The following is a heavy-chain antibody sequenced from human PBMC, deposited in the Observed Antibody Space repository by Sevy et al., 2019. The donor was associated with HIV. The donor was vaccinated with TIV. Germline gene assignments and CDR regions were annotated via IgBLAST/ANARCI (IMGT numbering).Heavy chain of an antibody. Sequence: SETLSLTCAVYGGSFSGFYLSWIRQPPGKGLEWIGEINHSGSTNYNPSLKSRLTMSVDTSKNQFSLNLTSVTAADTAVYYCARVYSSDWYKYFQHWGQGTLVTVSS. CDR3: ARVYSSDWYKYFQH. V-gene: IGHV4-34*01. D-gene: IGHD6-19*01. CDR1: GGSFSGFY. J-gene: IGHJ1*01. CDR2: INHSGST.